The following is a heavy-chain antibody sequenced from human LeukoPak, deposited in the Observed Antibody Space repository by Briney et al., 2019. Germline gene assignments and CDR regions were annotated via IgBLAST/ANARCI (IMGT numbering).Heavy chain of an antibody. CDR3: ARVASTSPYFYGMDV. CDR2: LGIAGDT. Sequence: GGSLRLSCAASGFTVSSYAMHWVRQPIGKGLEWVSALGIAGDTFYPGSVKGRFTISRENAKNSLYLQMNSLSAEDTAIYYCARVASTSPYFYGMDVWGQGTTVTVSS. CDR1: GFTVSSYA. V-gene: IGHV3-13*01. J-gene: IGHJ6*02.